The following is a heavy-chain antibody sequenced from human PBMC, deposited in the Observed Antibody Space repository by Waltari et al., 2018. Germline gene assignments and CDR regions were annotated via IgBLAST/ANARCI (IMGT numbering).Heavy chain of an antibody. CDR2: ISHSGDT. V-gene: IGHV4-31*02. CDR1: GFSLSSGSYY. CDR3: AGRGAKMFSI. D-gene: IGHD3-3*02. J-gene: IGHJ4*02. Sequence: QVQLQESGPGLVQPSQTLSLTCSVSGFSLSSGSYYWSWIRQHPGQGLEWIGYISHSGDTDYSPSLRSRLTLSVDTSKNQFSLKLNSVTAADTGVYFCAGRGAKMFSIWGRGTLVTVSS.